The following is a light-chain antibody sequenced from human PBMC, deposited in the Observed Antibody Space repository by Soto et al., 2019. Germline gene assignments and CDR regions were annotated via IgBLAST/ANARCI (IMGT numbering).Light chain of an antibody. V-gene: IGLV2-14*01. CDR1: SSDVGTYNY. Sequence: QSALTQPASVSGSPGQSITISCTGTSSDVGTYNYVSWYQLHPGKAPKLMVYEVSNRPSGVSNRCSGSKSGNTASLTIYGLQAEDEADYHCSSYTSSSTYVFGTGTKVTVL. CDR3: SSYTSSSTYV. J-gene: IGLJ1*01. CDR2: EVS.